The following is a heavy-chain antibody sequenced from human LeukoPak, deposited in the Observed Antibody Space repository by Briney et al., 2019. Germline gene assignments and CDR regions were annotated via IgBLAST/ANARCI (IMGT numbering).Heavy chain of an antibody. D-gene: IGHD5-18*01. CDR2: IYYSGST. V-gene: IGHV4-39*01. Sequence: SETLCLTCTVSGGSIGSSSYYWAWIRQPPGKGLEWIGSIYYSGSTYYNPSLKSRVTIFVETSKNKFSLKVSSVTAADTAVYYCARQTWIELWHFDYWGQGAQVTVSS. CDR3: ARQTWIELWHFDY. CDR1: GGSIGSSSYY. J-gene: IGHJ4*02.